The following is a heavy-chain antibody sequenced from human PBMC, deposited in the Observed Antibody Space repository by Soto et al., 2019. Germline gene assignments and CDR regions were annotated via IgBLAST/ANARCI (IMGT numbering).Heavy chain of an antibody. J-gene: IGHJ5*02. CDR2: IYYSGTS. CDR3: ARLHCDSPNCVPLDP. Sequence: QLQLQESGPGLVKPSETLSLTCTVSGGSISDDTYYWGWIRQPPGKGLEWIGSIYYSGTSSYNPSLKSPVTMSVDTSKQQLSLRLSSVTAADTAVYYCARLHCDSPNCVPLDPWGQGTLVIVSS. V-gene: IGHV4-39*01. D-gene: IGHD2-2*01. CDR1: GGSISDDTYY.